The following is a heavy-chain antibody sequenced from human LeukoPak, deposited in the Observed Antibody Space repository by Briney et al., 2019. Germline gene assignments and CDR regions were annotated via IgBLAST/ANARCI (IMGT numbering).Heavy chain of an antibody. D-gene: IGHD6-19*01. Sequence: GGSLRLSCAASGFTFSSYAMSWVRQAPGKRLEWVSAISGSGGSTYYADSVKGRFTISRDNSKNTLYLQMNSLRAEDTAVYYCAKVGAVAGIFDYWGQGTLVTVSS. V-gene: IGHV3-23*01. CDR1: GFTFSSYA. CDR3: AKVGAVAGIFDY. CDR2: ISGSGGST. J-gene: IGHJ4*02.